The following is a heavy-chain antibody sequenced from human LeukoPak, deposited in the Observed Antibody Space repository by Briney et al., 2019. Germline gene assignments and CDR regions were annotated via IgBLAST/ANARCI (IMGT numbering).Heavy chain of an antibody. CDR3: ARRGFGDI. CDR1: GGSISGYY. Sequence: SETLSLTCTVSGGSISGYYWNWIRQPPGKGLEWIGIISDSGSTSFNPSLKGRVTISVDTSKNQLFLRLSSVTAADTAVYYCARRGFGDIWGQGTMVSVSS. V-gene: IGHV4-59*08. J-gene: IGHJ3*02. D-gene: IGHD3-16*01. CDR2: ISDSGST.